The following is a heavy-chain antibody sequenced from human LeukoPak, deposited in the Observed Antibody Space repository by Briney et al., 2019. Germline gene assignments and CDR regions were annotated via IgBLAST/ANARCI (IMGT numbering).Heavy chain of an antibody. J-gene: IGHJ3*01. D-gene: IGHD5-18*01. CDR1: GDSIRSYY. Sequence: SETLSLTCTVSGDSIRSYYWSWVRQPPGKGLEWIGYVYYSGSTNYNPSLKSRVTISLDTFKNQVSLNLRFVTAADTAVYYCARPAARGYSYGLDFWGQGTMVTVSS. CDR2: VYYSGST. CDR3: ARPAARGYSYGLDF. V-gene: IGHV4-59*01.